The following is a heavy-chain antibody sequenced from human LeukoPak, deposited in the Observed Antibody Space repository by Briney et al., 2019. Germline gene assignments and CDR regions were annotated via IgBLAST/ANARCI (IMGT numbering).Heavy chain of an antibody. D-gene: IGHD3-10*01. Sequence: PSETLSLTCTVSGGSISSYYWSWIRQPPGKGLEWIGSIYYSGSTYYNPSLKSRVTISVDTSKNQFSLKLSSVTAADTAVYYCAMRYPFNYYGSGSYYDELYYFDYWGQGTLVTVSS. CDR2: IYYSGST. CDR1: GGSISSYY. V-gene: IGHV4-59*05. CDR3: AMRYPFNYYGSGSYYDELYYFDY. J-gene: IGHJ4*02.